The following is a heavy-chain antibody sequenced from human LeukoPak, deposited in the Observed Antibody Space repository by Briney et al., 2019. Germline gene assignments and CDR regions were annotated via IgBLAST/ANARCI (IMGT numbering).Heavy chain of an antibody. CDR3: ARVVDTAMVTEGAIDY. CDR2: IYYSGST. CDR1: GGSISSYY. Sequence: SETLSLTCTVSGGSISSYYWSWIRQPPGKGLEWIGYIYYSGSTNYNPSLKSRVTISVDTSKNQFSLKLSSVTAADTAVYYCARVVDTAMVTEGAIDYWGQGTLVTVSS. V-gene: IGHV4-59*01. D-gene: IGHD5-18*01. J-gene: IGHJ4*02.